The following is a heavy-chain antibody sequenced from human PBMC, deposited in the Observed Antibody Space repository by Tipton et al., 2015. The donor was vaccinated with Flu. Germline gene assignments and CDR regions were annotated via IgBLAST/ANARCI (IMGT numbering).Heavy chain of an antibody. CDR3: ARRDYSTYVSDPKNRFDP. V-gene: IGHV4-38-2*02. CDR1: GDPMRSDYF. J-gene: IGHJ5*02. Sequence: TLSLTCTVSGDPMRSDYFWAWIRQAPGKGLEWIGNIHYSGSPHYNPSLKSRVTITVDTSKNQFSLRLTSMTAADTALYYCARRDYSTYVSDPKNRFDPWGQGTLVTVSS. CDR2: IHYSGSP. D-gene: IGHD4-11*01.